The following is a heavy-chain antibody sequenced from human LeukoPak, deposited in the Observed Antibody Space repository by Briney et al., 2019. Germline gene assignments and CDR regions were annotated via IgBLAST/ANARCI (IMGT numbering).Heavy chain of an antibody. J-gene: IGHJ4*02. D-gene: IGHD3-22*01. CDR1: GFIFSGYW. CDR3: ARDRGYSTFDY. V-gene: IGHV3-7*01. Sequence: GGSLRLSCAAAGFIFSGYWMSWVRQPPGKGLEWVANSDQDGSEKNYVDSVKGRFTISRDNAKNSLYLQMNSLRAEDTALYYCARDRGYSTFDYWGQGILVTVSS. CDR2: SDQDGSEK.